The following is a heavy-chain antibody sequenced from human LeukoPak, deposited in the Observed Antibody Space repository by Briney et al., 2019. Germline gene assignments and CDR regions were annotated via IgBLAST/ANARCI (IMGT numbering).Heavy chain of an antibody. J-gene: IGHJ5*02. CDR1: GFTFSSYS. D-gene: IGHD1-1*01. V-gene: IGHV3-48*04. Sequence: GGSLRLSCAASGFTFSSYSMNWVRQAPGKGLEWVSYISSSSSPIYYADSVKGRFTISRDNAKNSLYLQMNSLRAEDTAVYYCARRWNDEGWFDPWGQGTLVTVSS. CDR3: ARRWNDEGWFDP. CDR2: ISSSSSPI.